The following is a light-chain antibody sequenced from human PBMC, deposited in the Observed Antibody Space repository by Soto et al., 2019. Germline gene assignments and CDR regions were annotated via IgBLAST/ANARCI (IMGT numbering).Light chain of an antibody. V-gene: IGKV1-17*01. J-gene: IGKJ4*01. CDR1: QGIRND. Sequence: IQMTPSPSSLSASVGDRVTITCRASQGIRNDLAWYQQGPGKAPKLLIYAASTLQSGVPSRFSGSASGTEFTLTISSLQPEDFATYYCQQVSGYPLNFGGGTKVDIK. CDR3: QQVSGYPLN. CDR2: AAS.